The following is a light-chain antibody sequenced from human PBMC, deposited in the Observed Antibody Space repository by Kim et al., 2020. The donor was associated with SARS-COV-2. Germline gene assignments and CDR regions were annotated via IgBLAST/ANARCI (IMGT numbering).Light chain of an antibody. J-gene: IGKJ2*01. V-gene: IGKV1-39*01. Sequence: SASVRDRVTITCRASQSISSYLNWYQQKPGKAPKPLLYAASSLQSGVPSRFSGSGSGTDFTLTISSLQPEDFATYYCQQSYSTPYTFGQGTKLEI. CDR1: QSISSY. CDR3: QQSYSTPYT. CDR2: AAS.